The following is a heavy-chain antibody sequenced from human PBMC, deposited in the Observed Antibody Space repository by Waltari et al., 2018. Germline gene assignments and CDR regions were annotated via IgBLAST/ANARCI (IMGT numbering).Heavy chain of an antibody. CDR1: GGSISSYY. CDR2: IYYSGST. CDR3: AGTPPGYSSSWYTLY. J-gene: IGHJ4*02. Sequence: QVQLQESGPGLVKPSETLSLTCTVSGGSISSYYWSWIRQPPGKGLEWIGYIYYSGSTNYNPSLKSRVTISVDTSKNQFSLKLSSVTAADTAVYYCAGTPPGYSSSWYTLYWGQGTLVTVSS. V-gene: IGHV4-59*01. D-gene: IGHD6-13*01.